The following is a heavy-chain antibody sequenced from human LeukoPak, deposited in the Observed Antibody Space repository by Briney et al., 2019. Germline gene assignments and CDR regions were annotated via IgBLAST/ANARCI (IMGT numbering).Heavy chain of an antibody. Sequence: SGTLSLTCAVSGGSISSSNWWSWVRQPPGKGLEWIGEIYHSGSTNHNPSLKSRVTMSVDKSKNQLSLKLSSVTAADTAVYYCARGAYHYGSGSYYFDYWGQGTLVTVSS. CDR1: GGSISSSNW. D-gene: IGHD3-10*01. V-gene: IGHV4-4*02. CDR3: ARGAYHYGSGSYYFDY. J-gene: IGHJ4*02. CDR2: IYHSGST.